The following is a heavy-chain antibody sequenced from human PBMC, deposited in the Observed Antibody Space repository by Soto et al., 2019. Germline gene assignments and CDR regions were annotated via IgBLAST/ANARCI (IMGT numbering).Heavy chain of an antibody. V-gene: IGHV3-30-3*01. J-gene: IGHJ6*02. CDR1: GFTFSSYA. D-gene: IGHD2-2*01. Sequence: PGGSLRLSCAASGFTFSSYAMHWVRQAPGKGLEWVAVISYDGSNKYYADSVKGRFTISRDNSKNTLYLQMNSLRAEDTAVYYCARGYCSSTSCYLQRRDYYYYYGMDVWGQGTTVTVSS. CDR2: ISYDGSNK. CDR3: ARGYCSSTSCYLQRRDYYYYYGMDV.